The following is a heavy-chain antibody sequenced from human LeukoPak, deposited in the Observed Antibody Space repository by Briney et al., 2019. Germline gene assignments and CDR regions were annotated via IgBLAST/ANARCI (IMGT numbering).Heavy chain of an antibody. CDR2: IYHSGST. CDR3: ARELIVVVPAAIDDDAFDI. Sequence: LRLSCAASGFTFSDYSMNWVRQAPGNGLEWIGYIYHSGSTYYNPSLKSRVTISVDRSKNQFSLKLSSVTAADTAVYYCARELIVVVPAAIDDDAFDIWGQGTMVTVSS. V-gene: IGHV4-30-2*01. CDR1: GFTFSDYS. J-gene: IGHJ3*02. D-gene: IGHD2-2*02.